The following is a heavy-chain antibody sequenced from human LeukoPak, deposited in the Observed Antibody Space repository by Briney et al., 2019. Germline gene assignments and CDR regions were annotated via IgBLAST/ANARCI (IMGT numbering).Heavy chain of an antibody. J-gene: IGHJ4*02. CDR3: ARVRYSSSWALFDY. D-gene: IGHD6-13*01. CDR2: IYYSGST. V-gene: IGHV4-59*01. Sequence: SETLSLTCTVSGGSISGYYWSWIRQPPGKGLEWIGYIYYSGSTNYNPSLKSRVTISVDTSKNQFSLKLSSVTAADTAVYYCARVRYSSSWALFDYWGQGTLVTVSS. CDR1: GGSISGYY.